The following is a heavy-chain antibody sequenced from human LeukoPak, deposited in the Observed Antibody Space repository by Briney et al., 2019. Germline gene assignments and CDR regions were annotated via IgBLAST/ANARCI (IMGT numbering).Heavy chain of an antibody. J-gene: IGHJ3*02. V-gene: IGHV7-4-1*02. CDR1: GYTFTNYA. Sequence: GASVKVSCKASGYTFTNYAMNWVRQAPGQGLEWMGWINTNTGNPTYAQGFTGRFVFSLDTSVSTAYLQISSLKAEDTAVYYCAREFPYYYDSSGYYFAFDIWGQGTMVTVSS. D-gene: IGHD3-22*01. CDR2: INTNTGNP. CDR3: AREFPYYYDSSGYYFAFDI.